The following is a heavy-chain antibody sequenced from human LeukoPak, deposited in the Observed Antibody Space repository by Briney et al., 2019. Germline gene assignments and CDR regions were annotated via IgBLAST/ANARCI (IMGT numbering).Heavy chain of an antibody. CDR1: GFTFSSYG. V-gene: IGHV3-30*18. CDR3: AKVRGYYDSSGNDAFDI. CDR2: ISYDGSNK. D-gene: IGHD3-22*01. J-gene: IGHJ3*02. Sequence: GGSLRLSCAASGFTFSSYGMHWVRQAPGKGLEWVAVISYDGSNKYYADSVKGRFTISRDNSKNTLYLQMNSLRAEDTAVYYCAKVRGYYDSSGNDAFDIWGQGTMVTVSS.